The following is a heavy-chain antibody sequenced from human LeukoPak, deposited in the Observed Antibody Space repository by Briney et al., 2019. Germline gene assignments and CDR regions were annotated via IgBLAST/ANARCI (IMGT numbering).Heavy chain of an antibody. CDR1: GGSISDYY. V-gene: IGHV4-59*01. CDR3: ARDPTYTSGRAGSSYYYYGMDV. J-gene: IGHJ6*02. CDR2: IYYSGST. Sequence: SETLSLTCTVSGGSISDYYWSWIRQPPGKGLEWIGYIYYSGSTNYNPSLKSRVTISVDTSKSQFSLKLRSVTAADTAVYYCARDPTYTSGRAGSSYYYYGMDVWGQGTTVTVSS. D-gene: IGHD6-19*01.